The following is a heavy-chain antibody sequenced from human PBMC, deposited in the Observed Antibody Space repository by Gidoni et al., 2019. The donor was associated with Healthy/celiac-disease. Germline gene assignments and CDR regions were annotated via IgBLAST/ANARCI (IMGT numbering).Heavy chain of an antibody. D-gene: IGHD3-9*01. V-gene: IGHV4-39*01. CDR2: IYYSGST. CDR1: GGSISSSSYY. J-gene: IGHJ5*02. CDR3: AKRAAWYDILTGYDAGWFDP. Sequence: QLQLQESGPGLVTPSETLSLTCTVSGGSISSSSYYWGWIRQPPGKGLEWIGRIYYSGSTYYNPSLKSRVTISVDTSKNQFSLKLSSVTAADTAVYYCAKRAAWYDILTGYDAGWFDPWGQGTLVTVSS.